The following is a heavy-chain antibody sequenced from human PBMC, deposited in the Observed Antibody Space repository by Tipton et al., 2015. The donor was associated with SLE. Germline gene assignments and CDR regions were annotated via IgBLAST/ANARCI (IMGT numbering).Heavy chain of an antibody. V-gene: IGHV4-4*08. CDR3: ASGDGYDFGNGDYFDY. J-gene: IGHJ4*02. CDR1: GYSITSYY. CDR2: IYTSGKT. Sequence: TRSLTCTVSGYSITSYYWRWIRQPPGKGLEWIGYIYTSGKTDYNPSLKSRVTIPVDTSKNQFSLKLNSVTAADTAIYYCASGDGYDFGNGDYFDYWGQGTLVTVSS. D-gene: IGHD3/OR15-3a*01.